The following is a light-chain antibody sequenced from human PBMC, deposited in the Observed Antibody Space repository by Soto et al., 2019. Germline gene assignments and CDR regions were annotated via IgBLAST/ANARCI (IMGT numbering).Light chain of an antibody. CDR1: QSVSASN. Sequence: EIVLTQSPGTLSLSPGERATLSCRARQSVSASNLAWYQQKAGQAPRLLIYGASSRATGIPDRFSGSGSGTDFTLTISRLEPEDFAVYYCQQYGSSPLYTFGQGTKLEIK. CDR2: GAS. CDR3: QQYGSSPLYT. J-gene: IGKJ2*01. V-gene: IGKV3-20*01.